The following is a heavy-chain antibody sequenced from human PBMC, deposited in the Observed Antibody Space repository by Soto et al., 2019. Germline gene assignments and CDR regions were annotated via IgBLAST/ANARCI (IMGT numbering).Heavy chain of an antibody. J-gene: IGHJ4*02. CDR2: ISGYNGNT. Sequence: QVQLVQSGAEVKKPGASVKVSCKASGYTFTSYYISWVRQAPGQGLEWMGWISGYNGNTNYAQKLQGRVTMTTDTSTSTASLELTSLISDDTAVYSCAREGPPSLNWGQGPLVTVSS. D-gene: IGHD2-2*01. CDR3: AREGPPSLN. V-gene: IGHV1-18*01. CDR1: GYTFTSYY.